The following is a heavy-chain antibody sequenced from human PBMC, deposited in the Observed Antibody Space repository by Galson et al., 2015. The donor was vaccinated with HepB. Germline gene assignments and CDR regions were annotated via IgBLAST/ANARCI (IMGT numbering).Heavy chain of an antibody. CDR2: IRSKAYGGTT. CDR1: GFTFGDYA. D-gene: IGHD1-26*01. CDR3: TNYQEPPPYYYYGMDV. V-gene: IGHV3-49*03. J-gene: IGHJ6*02. Sequence: SLRLSCAASGFTFGDYAMSWFRQAPGKGLEWVGFIRSKAYGGTTEYAASVNGRFTISRDDSKSIAYLQMNSLKTEDTAVYYYTNYQEPPPYYYYGMDVWGQGTTVTVSS.